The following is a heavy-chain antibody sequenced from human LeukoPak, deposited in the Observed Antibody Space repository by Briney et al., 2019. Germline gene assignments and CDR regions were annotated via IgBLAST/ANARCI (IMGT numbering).Heavy chain of an antibody. Sequence: GGSLRLSCADSGFTFSSYAMSWVRQAPGKGLEWVSAISAGGGTTYYADSVKGRFTIPRDKSKNTLYLQMNSLRAEDTAVYYCAKGYYYGSGSFRWFDPWGQGTLVTVSS. D-gene: IGHD3-10*01. CDR1: GFTFSSYA. V-gene: IGHV3-23*01. CDR2: ISAGGGTT. CDR3: AKGYYYGSGSFRWFDP. J-gene: IGHJ5*02.